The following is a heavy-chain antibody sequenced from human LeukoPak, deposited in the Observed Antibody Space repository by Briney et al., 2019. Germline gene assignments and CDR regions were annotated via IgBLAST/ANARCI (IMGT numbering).Heavy chain of an antibody. CDR2: ISSGSSYI. V-gene: IGHV3-21*01. CDR1: GFTFSSSS. Sequence: GGSLRLSCAASGFTFSSSSLNWVRQAPGKGLEWVSSISSGSSYIYYADPLKGRFTVSRDNAKNSLYLQMNSLRAEDTAVYYCASERYNWNYAFDYWGQGILVTVSS. J-gene: IGHJ4*02. D-gene: IGHD1-7*01. CDR3: ASERYNWNYAFDY.